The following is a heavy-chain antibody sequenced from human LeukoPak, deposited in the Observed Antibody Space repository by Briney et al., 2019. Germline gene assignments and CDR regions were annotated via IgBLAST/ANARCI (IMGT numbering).Heavy chain of an antibody. CDR2: ISYDRSNK. J-gene: IGHJ6*02. CDR1: GFTFSSYA. Sequence: GGSLRLSCAASGFTFSSYAMHWVRQAPGKGLEWVAVISYDRSNKYYADSVKGRFTISRDNSKNTLYLQMNSLRAEDTAVYYCAKDRQLSIFSYYYYYGMDVWGQGTTVTVSS. CDR3: AKDRQLSIFSYYYYYGMDV. V-gene: IGHV3-30*04. D-gene: IGHD3-3*01.